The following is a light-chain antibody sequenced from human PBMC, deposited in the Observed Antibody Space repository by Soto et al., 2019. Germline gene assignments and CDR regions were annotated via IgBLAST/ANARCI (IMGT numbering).Light chain of an antibody. CDR2: KAS. Sequence: DIQMTQSPSTLSASVGDRVTITCRASQSISSWLAWYQQKPGKAPKLLIYKASSLESGVPSRFSGSGSGTEFTLTISSLQPDDFATYYCQQYRFPWTFGQGTKVDIK. CDR1: QSISSW. CDR3: QQYRFPWT. V-gene: IGKV1-5*03. J-gene: IGKJ1*01.